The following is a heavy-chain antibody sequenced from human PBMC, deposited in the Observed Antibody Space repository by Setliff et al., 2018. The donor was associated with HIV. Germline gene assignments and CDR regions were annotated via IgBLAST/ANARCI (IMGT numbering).Heavy chain of an antibody. J-gene: IGHJ6*02. V-gene: IGHV1-8*02. Sequence: ASVKVSCKASGYTFTNYDINWVRQAPGQGLEWMGWMNPNSGNTGYAQKFQGRVTMTRDTSISTAYMELSSLTSDDTAVYYCARGRYNSRIDVWGQGTTVTVSS. CDR3: ARGRYNSRIDV. D-gene: IGHD5-18*01. CDR2: MNPNSGNT. CDR1: GYTFTNYD.